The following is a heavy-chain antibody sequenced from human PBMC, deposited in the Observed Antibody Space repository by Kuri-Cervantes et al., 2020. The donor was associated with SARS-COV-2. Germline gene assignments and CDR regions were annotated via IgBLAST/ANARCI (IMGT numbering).Heavy chain of an antibody. CDR2: IFRSGIT. V-gene: IGHV4-39*01. CDR3: ARINYHTSGYYYYYYYMDV. CDR1: SGSISSGDYY. J-gene: IGHJ6*03. Sequence: LSCTVSSGSISSGDYYWGWILQPPGKGLEWIGSIFRSGITYYNPSLKSRDTISVDPTKNQFSLKMSSVTAADTAVYYCARINYHTSGYYYYYYYMDVWGKGTTVTVSS. D-gene: IGHD3-22*01.